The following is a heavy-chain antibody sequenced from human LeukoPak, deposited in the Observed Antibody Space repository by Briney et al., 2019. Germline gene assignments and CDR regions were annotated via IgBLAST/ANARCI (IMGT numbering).Heavy chain of an antibody. J-gene: IGHJ4*02. CDR1: GGSISSSGYY. Sequence: SETLSLTCTVSGGSISSSGYYWNWIRQPPGKGLEWIGEINHSGSTNYNPSLKSRVTISFCTSKNQFSLKLSSVTAADTAVYYCARGRALFDWGQGTLVTVSS. CDR2: INHSGST. D-gene: IGHD2-21*01. V-gene: IGHV4-39*07. CDR3: ARGRALFD.